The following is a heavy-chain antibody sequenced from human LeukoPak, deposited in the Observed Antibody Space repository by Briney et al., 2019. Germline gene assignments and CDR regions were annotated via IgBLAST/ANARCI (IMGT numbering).Heavy chain of an antibody. J-gene: IGHJ4*02. CDR2: ISYDGSNK. CDR1: GFTFSNYW. V-gene: IGHV3-30-3*01. D-gene: IGHD3-10*01. CDR3: ARDRGITMVRGVFGY. Sequence: GGSLRLSCAASGFTFSNYWMTWVRQAPGKGLEWVALISYDGSNKYYADSVKGRLTISRDNSKNTLYLQMSSLRAEDTAVYYCARDRGITMVRGVFGYWGQGTLVTVSS.